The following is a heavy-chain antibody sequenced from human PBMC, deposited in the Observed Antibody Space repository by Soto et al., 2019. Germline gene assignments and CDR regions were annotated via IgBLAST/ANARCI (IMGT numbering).Heavy chain of an antibody. CDR2: IKPDGSEG. CDR1: GFTFSSYW. CDR3: ARGDYYDTSGPFSDAFDI. Sequence: EVQLVESGGGLVQPGGSVRLSCAASGFTFSSYWMSWVRQAPGKGLEWVANIKPDGSEGYYVDSVKGRFTMSRDNAKKSLYLQMNSLRAEDTAVYYCARGDYYDTSGPFSDAFDIWGQGTMVTVSS. J-gene: IGHJ3*02. V-gene: IGHV3-7*04. D-gene: IGHD3-22*01.